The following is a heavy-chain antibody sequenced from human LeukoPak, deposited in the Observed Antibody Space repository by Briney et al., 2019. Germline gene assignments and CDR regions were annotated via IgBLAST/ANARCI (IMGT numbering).Heavy chain of an antibody. CDR1: GFTFSSYW. Sequence: GGSLRLSCAASGFTFSSYWMHWVRQAPGKGLEWVSSISSSSSYIYYADSVKGRFTISRDNAKNSLYLQMSSLRAEDTAVYYCAREGSSSWYLDYWGQGTLATVSS. D-gene: IGHD6-13*01. CDR3: AREGSSSWYLDY. CDR2: ISSSSSYI. V-gene: IGHV3-21*01. J-gene: IGHJ4*02.